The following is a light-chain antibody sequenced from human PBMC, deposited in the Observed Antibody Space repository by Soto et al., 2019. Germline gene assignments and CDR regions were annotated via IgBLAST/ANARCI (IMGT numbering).Light chain of an antibody. J-gene: IGLJ2*01. CDR3: QSYDTSLGGSI. CDR2: INN. V-gene: IGLV1-40*01. Sequence: QSVLTQPPSVSGAPGQRVTISCTGSRSNIGAGYDVHWYQHLPGTAPKLLIYINNNRPSGVPDRFSGSKSGTSASLAITGRQAEDEADYYCQSYDTSLGGSIFGGGTKLTVL. CDR1: RSNIGAGYD.